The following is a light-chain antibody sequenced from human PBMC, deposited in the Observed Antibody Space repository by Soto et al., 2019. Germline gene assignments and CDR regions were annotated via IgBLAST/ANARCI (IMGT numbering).Light chain of an antibody. CDR2: GAS. Sequence: EIVLTQSPGTLSLSPGERATLSCRASQSVSSYLAWYQQKPGQAPKLLIYGASSRDTGIPDRFSGSGSGTDFTLTISRLEPEDVAVYYCQQYGSSPRTFGQGTKVEIK. V-gene: IGKV3-20*01. J-gene: IGKJ1*01. CDR1: QSVSSY. CDR3: QQYGSSPRT.